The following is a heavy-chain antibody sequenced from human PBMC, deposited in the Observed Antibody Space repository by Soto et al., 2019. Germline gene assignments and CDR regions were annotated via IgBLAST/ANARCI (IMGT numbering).Heavy chain of an antibody. D-gene: IGHD1-1*01. CDR1: VGAIRSSSHY. Sequence: LTCTVSVGAIRSSSHYWGWIRQSPGTGLEWIGSIEESGDSYYNPSLKSRVTIFVDTYKNQFSLKLISVTGADSAIYYCAREGGYVHXWGQGTLVTVSX. J-gene: IGHJ4*02. CDR3: AREGGYVHX. CDR2: IEESGDS. V-gene: IGHV4-39*02.